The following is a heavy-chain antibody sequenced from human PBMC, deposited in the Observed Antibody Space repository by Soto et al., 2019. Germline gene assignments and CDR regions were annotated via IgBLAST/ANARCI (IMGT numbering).Heavy chain of an antibody. D-gene: IGHD3-3*01. CDR1: GGSISSYY. CDR2: IYNSGRT. V-gene: IGHV4-59*01. CDR3: ARLRGDFWSGYLVLFDY. Sequence: QVQLQESGPGLVKPSETLSLTCTVSGGSISSYYWNWIRQTPGKGLEWVGYIYNSGRTHYNPSLRSRVTISGDTSRNQFSLKLTSVTAADTAVYYCARLRGDFWSGYLVLFDYWCQGTLVTVSS. J-gene: IGHJ4*02.